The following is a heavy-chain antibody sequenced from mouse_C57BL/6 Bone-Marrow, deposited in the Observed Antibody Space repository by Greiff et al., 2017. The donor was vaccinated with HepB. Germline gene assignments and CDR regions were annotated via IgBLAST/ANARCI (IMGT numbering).Heavy chain of an antibody. D-gene: IGHD2-4*01. Sequence: DVMLVESGGGLVQPGGSLSLSCAASGFTFTDYYMSWVRQPPGKALEWLGFIRNKANGYTTEYSASVKGRFTISRDNSQSILYLQMNALRAEDSATYCCARYGYYDYDLDYWGQGTTLTVSS. CDR2: IRNKANGYTT. CDR1: GFTFTDYY. J-gene: IGHJ2*01. V-gene: IGHV7-3*01. CDR3: ARYGYYDYDLDY.